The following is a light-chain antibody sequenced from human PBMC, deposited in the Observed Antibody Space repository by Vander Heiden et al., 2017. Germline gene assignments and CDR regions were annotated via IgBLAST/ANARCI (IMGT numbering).Light chain of an antibody. CDR1: QSVSRN. CDR2: GAS. J-gene: IGKJ2*01. V-gene: IGKV3-15*01. Sequence: EVLMTQSPATLSVSPGERATLSCRASQSVSRNLAWYKQKPGQSPRVLLYGASTRATGIPARFSGSGSGTDFTLTINNLQSEDFAVYYCQQYHHLGYTYGQGTKLEIK. CDR3: QQYHHLGYT.